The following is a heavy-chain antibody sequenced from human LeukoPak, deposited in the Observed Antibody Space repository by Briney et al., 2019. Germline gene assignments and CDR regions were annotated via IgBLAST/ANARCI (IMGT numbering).Heavy chain of an antibody. Sequence: ASVKVSCKASGYTFTDYYMHGVRQAPGQGLEWMGWINPNSGGTNYAPRFQGRVTMTRDTSISTAYMDLSRLRSDDTAVYYCALLVATVGTPYYYYGVDVWGQGTTVTVSS. J-gene: IGHJ6*02. D-gene: IGHD5-12*01. CDR2: INPNSGGT. CDR1: GYTFTDYY. V-gene: IGHV1-2*02. CDR3: ALLVATVGTPYYYYGVDV.